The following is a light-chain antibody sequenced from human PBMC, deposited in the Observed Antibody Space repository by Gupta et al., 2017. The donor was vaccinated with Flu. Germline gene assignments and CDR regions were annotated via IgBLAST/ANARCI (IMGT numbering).Light chain of an antibody. Sequence: PATLSLSPGERATPSCRASQSVTNFLAWYRQKPGQAPRLIIYEASKRATGIPPRFSGSGSGTDFTLTISSLEPEDFAVYYCQQRSNWPGTFGGGTKVEIK. CDR3: QQRSNWPGT. J-gene: IGKJ4*01. CDR1: QSVTNF. V-gene: IGKV3-11*01. CDR2: EAS.